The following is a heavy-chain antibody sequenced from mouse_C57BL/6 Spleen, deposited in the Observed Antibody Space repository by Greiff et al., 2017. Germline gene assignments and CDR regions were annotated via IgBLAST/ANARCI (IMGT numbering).Heavy chain of an antibody. J-gene: IGHJ4*01. Sequence: QVQLQQSGAELVKPGASVKISCKASGYAFSSYWMNWVKQRPGKGLEWIGQIYPGDGDTNYNGKFKGKATLTADKSSSTAYMQLSSLTSEDSAVYFCARCWDRPYYAMDYWGQGTSVTVSS. CDR2: IYPGDGDT. V-gene: IGHV1-80*01. D-gene: IGHD3-3*01. CDR3: ARCWDRPYYAMDY. CDR1: GYAFSSYW.